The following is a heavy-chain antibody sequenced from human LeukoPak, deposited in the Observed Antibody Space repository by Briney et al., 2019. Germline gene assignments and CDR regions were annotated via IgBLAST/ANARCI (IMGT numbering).Heavy chain of an antibody. Sequence: ASVKVSCKASGYTFTSYYTHWVRQAPGQGLEWMGIINPSGGSTSYAQKFQGRVTMTRDTSISTAYMELSRLRSDDTAVYYCARDDSGYGDYWGQGTLVTVS. J-gene: IGHJ4*02. CDR1: GYTFTSYY. CDR3: ARDDSGYGDY. CDR2: INPSGGST. D-gene: IGHD3-22*01. V-gene: IGHV1-46*01.